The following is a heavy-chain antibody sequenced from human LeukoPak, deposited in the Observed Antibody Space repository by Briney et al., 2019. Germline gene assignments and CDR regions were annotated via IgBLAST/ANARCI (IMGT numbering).Heavy chain of an antibody. CDR3: VRDQGGAVSY. CDR1: GFTSSSYS. D-gene: IGHD3-16*01. J-gene: IGHJ4*02. V-gene: IGHV3-48*01. CDR2: ISSLSGTI. Sequence: PGGSLRLSCAASGFTSSSYSMNWVRQAPGKGLEWVSYISSLSGTIYYADSVKGRFIISRDNAQNSLFLQMNSLRAEDTAVYYCVRDQGGAVSYWGQGTLVTVSS.